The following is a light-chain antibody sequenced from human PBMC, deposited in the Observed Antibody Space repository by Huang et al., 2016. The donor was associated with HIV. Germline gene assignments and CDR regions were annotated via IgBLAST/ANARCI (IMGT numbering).Light chain of an antibody. Sequence: DIQMTQSPSSLSASVGDTVIITCQASQDIIDHLNWYEQKPGKAPKLRIYDASNLEEGVPFRISGGGSGTHFTLTISSLQPEDIGTYYCQQYHNLKTFGGGTKVEI. V-gene: IGKV1-33*01. J-gene: IGKJ4*01. CDR2: DAS. CDR1: QDIIDH. CDR3: QQYHNLKT.